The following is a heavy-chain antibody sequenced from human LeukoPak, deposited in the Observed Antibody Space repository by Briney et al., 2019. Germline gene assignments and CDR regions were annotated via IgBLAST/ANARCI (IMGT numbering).Heavy chain of an antibody. D-gene: IGHD3-16*01. Sequence: GGSLRLSCAASGFTFGSYGMHWVRQAPGKGLEWVTFIRSDGSNKYYADSVKGRFTISRDNSKNTLYLQINSLRTEDTAVYYCARVPRGGDRFDPWGQGTLVTVSS. CDR1: GFTFGSYG. J-gene: IGHJ5*02. V-gene: IGHV3-30*02. CDR3: ARVPRGGDRFDP. CDR2: IRSDGSNK.